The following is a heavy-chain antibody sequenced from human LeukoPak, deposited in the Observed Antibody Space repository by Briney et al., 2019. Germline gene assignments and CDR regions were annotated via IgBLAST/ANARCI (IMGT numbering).Heavy chain of an antibody. J-gene: IGHJ6*03. V-gene: IGHV4-39*01. CDR3: ARRAGCSSTSCLNNPYYYYYMGV. Sequence: SETLSLTCTVSGGSISSSSYYWGWIRQPPGKGLEWIGSIYYSGSTYYNPSLKSRVTISVDTSKNQFSLKLSSVTAADTAVYYCARRAGCSSTSCLNNPYYYYYMGVWGKGTTVTVSS. CDR2: IYYSGST. CDR1: GGSISSSSYY. D-gene: IGHD2-2*01.